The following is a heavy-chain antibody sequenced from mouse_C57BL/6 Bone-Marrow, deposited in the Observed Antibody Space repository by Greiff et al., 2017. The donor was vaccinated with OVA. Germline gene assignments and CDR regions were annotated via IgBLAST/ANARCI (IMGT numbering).Heavy chain of an antibody. CDR2: IHPNSGST. Sequence: QVQLQQSGAELVKPGASVKLSCKASGYTFTSYWMHWVKQRPGQGLEWIGMIHPNSGSTNYNEKFKSKATLTVDKSSSTAYMQLSSLTSEDSAVYYCARRIITTVVATDFDYWGQGTTLTVSS. CDR1: GYTFTSYW. V-gene: IGHV1-64*01. J-gene: IGHJ2*01. D-gene: IGHD1-1*01. CDR3: ARRIITTVVATDFDY.